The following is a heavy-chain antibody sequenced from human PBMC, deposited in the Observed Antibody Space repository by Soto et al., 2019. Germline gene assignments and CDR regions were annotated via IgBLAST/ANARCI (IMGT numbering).Heavy chain of an antibody. CDR1: GYTFTSYG. CDR3: ARKNEAIFGVVNYHSYYGLDV. D-gene: IGHD3-3*01. Sequence: QVQLVQSGAEVKKPGASVRVSCKASGYTFTSYGVTWVRQAPGQGLEWMGWISADNGYTNYAHKLQGRVTMIADTSTTTAYMELRSLRPDDTAVYYCARKNEAIFGVVNYHSYYGLDVWGQGTTVTVSS. J-gene: IGHJ6*02. CDR2: ISADNGYT. V-gene: IGHV1-18*01.